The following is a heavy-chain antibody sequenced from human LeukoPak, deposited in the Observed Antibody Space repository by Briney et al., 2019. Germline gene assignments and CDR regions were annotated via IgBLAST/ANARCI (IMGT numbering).Heavy chain of an antibody. CDR2: IYWDDDK. D-gene: IGHD4-17*01. CDR1: GFSLSTSGVG. Sequence: SGPTLVKPTPPLTLTCTFSGFSLSTSGVGVGWIRQPPVKALEWLALIYWDDDKRYSPSLKSRLTITKDTSKNQVVLTMTNMDPVDTATYYCAHASTTVTGFDYWGQGTLVTVSS. J-gene: IGHJ4*02. V-gene: IGHV2-5*02. CDR3: AHASTTVTGFDY.